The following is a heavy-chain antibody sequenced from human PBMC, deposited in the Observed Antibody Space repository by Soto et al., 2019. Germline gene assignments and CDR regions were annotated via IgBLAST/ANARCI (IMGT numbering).Heavy chain of an antibody. V-gene: IGHV3-9*01. CDR2: ISWNSGSI. CDR3: AKDMTFSKDIVLMVYATFDY. D-gene: IGHD2-8*01. J-gene: IGHJ4*02. Sequence: QPGGCPRLSCAASGFTFDDYAMHWVRQAPGKGLEWVSGISWNSGSIGYADSVKGRFTISRDNAKNSLYLQMNSLRAEDTALYYCAKDMTFSKDIVLMVYATFDYWGQGTLVTVSS. CDR1: GFTFDDYA.